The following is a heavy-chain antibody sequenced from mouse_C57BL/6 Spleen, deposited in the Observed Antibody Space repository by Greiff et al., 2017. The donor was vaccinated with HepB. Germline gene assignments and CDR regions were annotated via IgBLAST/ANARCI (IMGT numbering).Heavy chain of an antibody. CDR2: IYPGSGNT. Sequence: VKLMESGAELVRPGASVKLSCKASGYTFTDYYINWVKQRPGQGLEWIARIYPGSGNTYYNEKFKGKATLTAEKSSSTAYMQLSSLTSEDSAVYFCARGGSYSFAYWGQGTLVTVSA. J-gene: IGHJ3*01. V-gene: IGHV1-76*01. CDR1: GYTFTDYY. D-gene: IGHD1-1*02. CDR3: ARGGSYSFAY.